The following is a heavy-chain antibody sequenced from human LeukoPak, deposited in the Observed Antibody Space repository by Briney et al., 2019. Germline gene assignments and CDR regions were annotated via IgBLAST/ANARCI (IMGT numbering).Heavy chain of an antibody. Sequence: GGSLRLSCAASGLTFSSYEMNWVRQAPGKGLEWVSYISSSGSTIYYADSVKGRFTISRDNAKNSLYLQMNSLRAEDTAVYYCARRGGTGEFDYWGQGTLVTVSS. CDR3: ARRGGTGEFDY. D-gene: IGHD1-1*01. CDR1: GLTFSSYE. V-gene: IGHV3-48*03. CDR2: ISSSGSTI. J-gene: IGHJ4*02.